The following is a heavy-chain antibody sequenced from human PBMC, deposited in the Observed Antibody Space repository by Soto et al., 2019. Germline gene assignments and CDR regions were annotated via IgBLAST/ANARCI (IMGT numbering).Heavy chain of an antibody. J-gene: IGHJ6*02. V-gene: IGHV1-18*01. Sequence: ASVKVSCKASGYTFIAYGITWVRQAPGQGLEWMGWITPNNGKTKYGQKFQGRVIMTTDTYRSTAYMDLRSLRSDDTAVYYCAITYYYDGSDYYLGGLDVWGQGTTVTVSS. CDR1: GYTFIAYG. D-gene: IGHD3-22*01. CDR3: AITYYYDGSDYYLGGLDV. CDR2: ITPNNGKT.